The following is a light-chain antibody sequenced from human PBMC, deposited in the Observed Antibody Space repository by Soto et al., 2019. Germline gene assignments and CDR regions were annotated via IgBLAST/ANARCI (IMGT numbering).Light chain of an antibody. CDR3: SSYAASRNV. V-gene: IGLV2-8*01. CDR1: SGDVGGYNY. J-gene: IGLJ1*01. Sequence: QSVLTQPPCASGSPGQSVAISWAGTSGDVGGYNYVSWYQQHPGKAPKLMIYEVNKRPSGVPDRFSGSKSGNTASLTVSGLQAEDKADYSCSSYAASRNVFGT. CDR2: EVN.